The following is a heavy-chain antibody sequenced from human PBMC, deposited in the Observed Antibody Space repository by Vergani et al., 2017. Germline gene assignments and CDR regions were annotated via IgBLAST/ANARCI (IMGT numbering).Heavy chain of an antibody. Sequence: QVQLQESGPGLVKPSQTLSLTCTVSGGSISSGGYYWSWIRQHPGKGLEWIGYIYYSGSTYYNPSLKSRVTISVDTSKNQFSLKLSSVTAADTAVYYCARLMTDPAMVHDAFDIWGQGTMVTVSS. CDR1: GGSISSGGYY. D-gene: IGHD5-18*01. J-gene: IGHJ3*02. V-gene: IGHV4-31*03. CDR2: IYYSGST. CDR3: ARLMTDPAMVHDAFDI.